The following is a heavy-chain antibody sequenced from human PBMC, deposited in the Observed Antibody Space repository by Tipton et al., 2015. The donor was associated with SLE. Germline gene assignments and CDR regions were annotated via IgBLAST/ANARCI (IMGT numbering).Heavy chain of an antibody. Sequence: TLSLTCTVSGGPLNHGGYYWNYIRQHPGEGLEWIGHITYSGHTLYNPSLQSRVTTSVDTSKNQFSLKLTSVTAADTAVYFCATSRPWGVITQYFHHWGQGTVVIVSS. CDR1: GGPLNHGGYY. CDR2: ITYSGHT. D-gene: IGHD3-10*01. V-gene: IGHV4-31*03. CDR3: ATSRPWGVITQYFHH. J-gene: IGHJ1*01.